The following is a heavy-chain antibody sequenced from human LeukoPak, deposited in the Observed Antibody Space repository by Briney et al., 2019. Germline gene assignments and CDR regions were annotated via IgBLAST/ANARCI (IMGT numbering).Heavy chain of an antibody. CDR1: GDSVSSKNGA. CDR2: TYYRSKWYN. Sequence: SQTLSLTCAISGDSVSSKNGAWNWIRQSPSRRLEWLGRTYYRSKWYNDYAVSVQGRITINPDTSKNQFSLQLNSVTPEATAVYYCARDLGTSGWYTFDYWGQGTLVTVSS. D-gene: IGHD6-19*01. CDR3: ARDLGTSGWYTFDY. J-gene: IGHJ4*02. V-gene: IGHV6-1*01.